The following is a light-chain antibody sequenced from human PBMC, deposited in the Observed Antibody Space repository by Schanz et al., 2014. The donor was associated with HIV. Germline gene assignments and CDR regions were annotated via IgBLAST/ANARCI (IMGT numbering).Light chain of an antibody. CDR1: SSDVGVYNY. Sequence: QSALTQPASVSGSPGQSITISCTGTSSDVGVYNYVSWYQQHPGKPPKLMIYDVNNRPSGVSNRFSGSKSGNTASLTISGLQAEDEADYYCNSYTTSGSLVFGGGTKLTVL. V-gene: IGLV2-14*03. CDR2: DVN. CDR3: NSYTTSGSLV. J-gene: IGLJ3*02.